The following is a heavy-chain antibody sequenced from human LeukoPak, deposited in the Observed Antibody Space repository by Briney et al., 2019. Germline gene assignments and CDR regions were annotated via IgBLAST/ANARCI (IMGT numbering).Heavy chain of an antibody. D-gene: IGHD6-19*01. Sequence: ASVKVSCKASGYTFSSYAMNWVRQAPGQGLEWMGWINTNTGNPTYAQGFTGRFVFSLDTSVSTAYLQISSLKAEDTAVYYCAKYNSGWYRWFDPWGQGTLVIVSS. V-gene: IGHV7-4-1*02. CDR2: INTNTGNP. CDR3: AKYNSGWYRWFDP. J-gene: IGHJ5*02. CDR1: GYTFSSYA.